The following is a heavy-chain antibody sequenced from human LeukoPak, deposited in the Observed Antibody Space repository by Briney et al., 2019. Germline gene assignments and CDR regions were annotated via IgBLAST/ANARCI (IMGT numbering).Heavy chain of an antibody. V-gene: IGHV4-30-2*01. J-gene: IGHJ6*02. CDR3: AREGPARCSSTSCYPI. D-gene: IGHD2-2*01. CDR2: IYHSGST. CDR1: GGSISSGGYS. Sequence: PSQTLSLTCAVSGGSISSGGYSWSWIRQPPGKGLEWIGCIYHSGSTYFNPSLKSRVTISVDRSKNQFSLKLSSVTAADTAVYYCAREGPARCSSTSCYPIWGQGTTVTVSS.